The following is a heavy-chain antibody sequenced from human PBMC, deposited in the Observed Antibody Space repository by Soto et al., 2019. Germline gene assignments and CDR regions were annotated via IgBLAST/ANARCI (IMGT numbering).Heavy chain of an antibody. CDR3: AKAYSNSWPNDWFDP. V-gene: IGHV3-23*01. CDR1: GFTFSSYA. D-gene: IGHD6-13*01. CDR2: ITGSGAGS. Sequence: EVQLLESGGGWLQPGGSLRLSCAASGFTFSSYAMNWVRQAPGKGLEWVSGITGSGAGSYYSDSVKGRFTISRDNSKNTRHLQMKSLRAEATAVYSCAKAYSNSWPNDWFDPWGQGTLVTVSS. J-gene: IGHJ5*02.